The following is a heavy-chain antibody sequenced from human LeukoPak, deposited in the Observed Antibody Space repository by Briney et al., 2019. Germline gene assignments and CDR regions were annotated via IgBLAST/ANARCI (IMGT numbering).Heavy chain of an antibody. D-gene: IGHD5-24*01. V-gene: IGHV3-23*01. Sequence: GGSLRLSCAASGFTFSSYAMSWVRQAPGKGLEWVSAISGSGGSTYYADSVKGRFTISRDNSKNTLYLQMNSLRAEDTAVYHCAKDDGYNPVPSYYFDYWGQGTLVTVSS. CDR2: ISGSGGST. J-gene: IGHJ4*02. CDR3: AKDDGYNPVPSYYFDY. CDR1: GFTFSSYA.